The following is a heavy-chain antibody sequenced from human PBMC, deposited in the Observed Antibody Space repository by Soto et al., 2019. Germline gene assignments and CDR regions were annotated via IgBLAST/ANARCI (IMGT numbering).Heavy chain of an antibody. Sequence: XXSLRLACAASGFTFSNAWIDWVPQAPGKGLEWVGRIKSKTDGGTPDYAAPVKGRFAISRDDSKNMVYLQMNSLKTADTGIYYCTTDSYSSIIVVRFDYWGHGTLVTVSS. D-gene: IGHD3-22*01. CDR3: TTDSYSSIIVVRFDY. V-gene: IGHV3-15*07. J-gene: IGHJ4*01. CDR2: IKSKTDGGTP. CDR1: GFTFSNAW.